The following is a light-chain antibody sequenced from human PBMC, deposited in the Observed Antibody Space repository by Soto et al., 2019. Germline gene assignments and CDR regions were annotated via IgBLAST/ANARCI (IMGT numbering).Light chain of an antibody. Sequence: EIVLTQSQGTLSVCLGERAAISCLASQSVSIHLAWYQQKPGQAPRLLIYDASNRATGIPARFSGSGPGTEFTLTISSLQPEDFATYYCQQFMSYPITFGQGTRLEIK. V-gene: IGKV3D-11*02. CDR1: QSVSIH. J-gene: IGKJ5*01. CDR3: QQFMSYPIT. CDR2: DAS.